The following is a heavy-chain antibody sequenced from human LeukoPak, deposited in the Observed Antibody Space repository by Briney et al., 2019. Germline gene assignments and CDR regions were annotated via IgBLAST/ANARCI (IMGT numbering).Heavy chain of an antibody. CDR1: GYSFTSYW. D-gene: IGHD6-13*01. CDR2: IYPGDSDT. Sequence: GESLKISCKGSGYSFTSYWIGWVRQMPGKGLGWMGIIYPGDSDTRYSPSFQGQVTISADKSISTAYLQWSSLKASDTAMYYCARHLRVGSSSSWPYYFDYWGQGTLVTVSS. V-gene: IGHV5-51*01. CDR3: ARHLRVGSSSSWPYYFDY. J-gene: IGHJ4*02.